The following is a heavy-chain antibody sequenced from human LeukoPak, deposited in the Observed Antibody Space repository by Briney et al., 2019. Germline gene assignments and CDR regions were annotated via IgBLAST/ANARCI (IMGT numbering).Heavy chain of an antibody. CDR3: TTKIAQRFSITMVRGVPAGDY. CDR1: GVTVRTNF. CDR2: IYGDGTT. J-gene: IGHJ4*02. V-gene: IGHV3-53*01. Sequence: PGGSLRLSCAASGVTVRTNFMSWVRQAPGKGLEWVSVIYGDGTTYYADSVKGRFTISRDNSKNTLYLQMNSLKTEDTAVYYCTTKIAQRFSITMVRGVPAGDYWGQGTLVTVSS. D-gene: IGHD3-10*01.